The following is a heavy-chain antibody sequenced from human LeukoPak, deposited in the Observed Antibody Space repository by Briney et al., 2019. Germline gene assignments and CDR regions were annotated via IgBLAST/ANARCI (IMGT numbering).Heavy chain of an antibody. V-gene: IGHV1-69*05. CDR2: IIPIFGTA. CDR3: AREEAAAALPFDY. D-gene: IGHD6-13*01. J-gene: IGHJ4*02. CDR1: GGTFSSYA. Sequence: ASVKVSCKASGGTFSSYAISWVRQAPGQGLEWMGRIIPIFGTANSAQKFQGRVTITTDESTSTAYMELSSVRSEDTAVYYCAREEAAAALPFDYWGQGTLVTVSS.